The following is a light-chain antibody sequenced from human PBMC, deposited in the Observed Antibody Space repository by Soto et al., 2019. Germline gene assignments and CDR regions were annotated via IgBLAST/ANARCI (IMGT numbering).Light chain of an antibody. J-gene: IGKJ1*01. CDR2: GAS. CDR1: QSVTSSY. Sequence: EIVLTQSPGTVSLSPGERATLSCRASQSVTSSYLAWYQQKPGQAPGLLIYGASSRATGIPDRFSGSGSGTDFTLTISRLEPEDFAVYYCQQYGSSPVTFGQGTKV. V-gene: IGKV3-20*01. CDR3: QQYGSSPVT.